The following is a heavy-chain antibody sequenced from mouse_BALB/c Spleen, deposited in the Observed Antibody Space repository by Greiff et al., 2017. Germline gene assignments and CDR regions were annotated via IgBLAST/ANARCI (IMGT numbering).Heavy chain of an antibody. CDR2: ISDGGSYT. D-gene: IGHD1-1*01. J-gene: IGHJ4*01. V-gene: IGHV5-4*02. Sequence: EVKLVESGGGLVKPGGSLKLSCAASGFTFSDYYMYWVRQTPEKRLEWVATISDGGSYTYYPDSVKGRFTISRDNAKNNLYLQMSSLKSEDTAMYYCARGKGYYGYAMDYWGQGTSVTVSS. CDR1: GFTFSDYY. CDR3: ARGKGYYGYAMDY.